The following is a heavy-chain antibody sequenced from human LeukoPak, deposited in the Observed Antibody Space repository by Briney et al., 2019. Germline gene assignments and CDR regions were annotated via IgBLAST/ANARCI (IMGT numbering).Heavy chain of an antibody. D-gene: IGHD2-8*01. CDR1: GDSITSGDYY. V-gene: IGHV4-31*03. Sequence: PSQTLSLTCTVSGDSITSGDYYWRWIRQHPRKGLEWIAYIYYSGSTYYNPSLKSRVTISVDTSKNQLSLKLSSVTAADTAVYYCARNGPRPGDWFDPWGQGTLVTVSS. CDR3: ARNGPRPGDWFDP. CDR2: IYYSGST. J-gene: IGHJ5*02.